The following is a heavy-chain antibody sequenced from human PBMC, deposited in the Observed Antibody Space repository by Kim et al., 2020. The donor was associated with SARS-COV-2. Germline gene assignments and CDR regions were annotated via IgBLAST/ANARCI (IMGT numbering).Heavy chain of an antibody. CDR1: GFTFSNAW. CDR2: IKSKTDGGTT. V-gene: IGHV3-15*01. Sequence: GGSLRLSCAASGFTFSNAWMSWVRQAPGKGLEWVGRIKSKTDGGTTDYAAPVKGRFTISRDDSKNTLYLQMNSLKTEDTAVYYCTTVCSGGSCKNGLKFYYYYGMDVWGQGTTVTVSS. J-gene: IGHJ6*02. D-gene: IGHD2-15*01. CDR3: TTVCSGGSCKNGLKFYYYYGMDV.